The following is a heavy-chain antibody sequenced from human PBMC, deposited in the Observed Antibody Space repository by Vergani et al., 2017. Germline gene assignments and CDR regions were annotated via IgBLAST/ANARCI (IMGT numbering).Heavy chain of an antibody. D-gene: IGHD5-12*01. V-gene: IGHV3-23*01. J-gene: IGHJ6*02. CDR3: AKANPRNSGYDYLDYYHAMDV. CDR1: GFTFNHYA. Sequence: EVQLLESGGDLVQPGGSLRLSCAASGFTFNHYAMNWVRKAPGKGLEWVSGISGSGGSTYYAGSVKGRFTISRDRSKNTLYLQMNSLSAGDTAVYYCAKANPRNSGYDYLDYYHAMDVWGQGTTVTVSS. CDR2: ISGSGGST.